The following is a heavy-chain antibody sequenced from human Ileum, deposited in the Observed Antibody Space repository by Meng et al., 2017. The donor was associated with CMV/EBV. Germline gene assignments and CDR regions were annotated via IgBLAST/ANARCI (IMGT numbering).Heavy chain of an antibody. CDR1: GGSISGYH. Sequence: QLQGQEAGPGLVKPSETLSLTCIVSGGSISGYHWTWIRKSAGKGLEWIGRLRTSGTTDHNFSLKSRVTLSIDMSKNQFSLKLTSVTAADTAVYYCGRAGARGVPVDIWGQGIQVTVSS. J-gene: IGHJ4*02. CDR3: GRAGARGVPVDI. D-gene: IGHD3-10*01. CDR2: LRTSGTT. V-gene: IGHV4-4*07.